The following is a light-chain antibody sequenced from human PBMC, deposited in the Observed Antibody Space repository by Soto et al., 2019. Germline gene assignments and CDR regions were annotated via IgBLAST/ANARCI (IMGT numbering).Light chain of an antibody. CDR3: QQYNSFSKT. Sequence: DIPMTQSLSRLSASVGDRVTITCRASQSIGYWLAWYQQKPGKAPKLLIYAASTLETGVPSRFSGSGFGAEFTLTIASLQPDDSATYYCQQYNSFSKTFGRGTKVEIK. CDR2: AAS. V-gene: IGKV1-5*01. CDR1: QSIGYW. J-gene: IGKJ4*02.